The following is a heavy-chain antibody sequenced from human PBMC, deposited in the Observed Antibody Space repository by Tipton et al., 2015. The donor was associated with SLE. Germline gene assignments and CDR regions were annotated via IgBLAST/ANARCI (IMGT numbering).Heavy chain of an antibody. CDR1: GGSFSGYY. CDR3: ARGTGGSYYDYVWRSPLDY. V-gene: IGHV4-34*01. D-gene: IGHD3-16*01. CDR2: INHSGST. J-gene: IGHJ4*02. Sequence: TLSLTCAVYGGSFSGYYWSWIRQPPGKGLEWIGEINHSGSTNYNPSLKSRVTISVDTSKNQFSLKLSSVTAADTAVYYCARGTGGSYYDYVWRSPLDYWGQGALVTVSS.